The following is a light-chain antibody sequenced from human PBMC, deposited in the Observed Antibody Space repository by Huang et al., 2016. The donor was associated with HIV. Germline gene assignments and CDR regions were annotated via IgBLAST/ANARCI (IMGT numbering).Light chain of an antibody. CDR1: QTINTN. Sequence: EIVMKQSPATLSVSPGERGTLSCRASQTINTNLAWYQQTPGQAPSLLIYGSSTRATGIPARFSGSGSGTDFSLTIISLQSEDSAVYYCQQYDSWPGTFGQGTKLEIK. CDR3: QQYDSWPGT. J-gene: IGKJ2*01. V-gene: IGKV3-15*01. CDR2: GSS.